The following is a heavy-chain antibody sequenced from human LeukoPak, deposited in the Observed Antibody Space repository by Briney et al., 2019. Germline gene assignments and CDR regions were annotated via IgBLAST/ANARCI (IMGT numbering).Heavy chain of an antibody. CDR3: AKGLGAARGTNAFDI. J-gene: IGHJ3*02. CDR1: GFTFDDYA. V-gene: IGHV3-9*03. CDR2: ISWNSGSI. D-gene: IGHD6-6*01. Sequence: GGSLRLSCAASGFTFDDYAMHWVRQAPGKGLEWVSGISWNSGSIGYADSVKGRFTISRDNAKNSLYLQMNSLRAEDMALYYCAKGLGAARGTNAFDIWGQGTMVTVSS.